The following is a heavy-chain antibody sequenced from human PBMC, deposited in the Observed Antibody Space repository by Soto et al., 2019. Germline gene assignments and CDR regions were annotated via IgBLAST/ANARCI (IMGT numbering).Heavy chain of an antibody. Sequence: QVQLVQSGAEVKKPGASVKVSCKASGYTFTSYATHWVRQAPGQRLEWMGWINAGNGNTKYSQKFQGRVTITRDTSASTAYMELSSLRSEDTAVYYCARVPGYSSGWYDYWGQGTLVTVSS. D-gene: IGHD6-19*01. CDR3: ARVPGYSSGWYDY. CDR2: INAGNGNT. CDR1: GYTFTSYA. J-gene: IGHJ4*02. V-gene: IGHV1-3*01.